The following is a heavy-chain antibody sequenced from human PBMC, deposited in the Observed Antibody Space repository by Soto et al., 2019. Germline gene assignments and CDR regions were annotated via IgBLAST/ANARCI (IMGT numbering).Heavy chain of an antibody. D-gene: IGHD2-15*01. J-gene: IGHJ3*02. Sequence: QVQLQESGPGLVKPSQTLSLTCTVSGGSISSGGYYWSWIRQHPGKGLEWIGYIYYSGSTYYNPSLKSRVTISVDTSKNQFSLKLSSVTAADTAVYYCARSVVVVAASPDAFDIWGQGTMVTVSS. CDR3: ARSVVVVAASPDAFDI. V-gene: IGHV4-31*03. CDR1: GGSISSGGYY. CDR2: IYYSGST.